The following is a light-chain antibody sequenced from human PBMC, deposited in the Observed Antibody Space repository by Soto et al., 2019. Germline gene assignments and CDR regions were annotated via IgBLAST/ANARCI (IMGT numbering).Light chain of an antibody. CDR2: GAS. J-gene: IGKJ1*01. CDR3: LQGFSYPRT. Sequence: AVQRPQSPSSLSASVGDRVTITCRASQGIRTDLGWYQKSPGKAPKVLIVGASTLQSGVPSRFSGSGSGTDFTLTISRLQTEDSATYECLQGFSYPRTVGQGTKVDIK. V-gene: IGKV1-6*01. CDR1: QGIRTD.